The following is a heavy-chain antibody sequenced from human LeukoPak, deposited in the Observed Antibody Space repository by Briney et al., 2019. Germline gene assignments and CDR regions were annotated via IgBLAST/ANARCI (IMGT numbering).Heavy chain of an antibody. Sequence: SETLSLTCTVSGYSISSGYYWGWIRQPPGKGLEWIGSIYHSGSTYYNPSLKSRVTISVDTSKNQFSLKLSSVTAADTAVYYCARSIAARRYNWFDPWGQGTLVTVSS. CDR3: ARSIAARRYNWFDP. D-gene: IGHD6-6*01. CDR1: GYSISSGYY. CDR2: IYHSGST. V-gene: IGHV4-38-2*02. J-gene: IGHJ5*02.